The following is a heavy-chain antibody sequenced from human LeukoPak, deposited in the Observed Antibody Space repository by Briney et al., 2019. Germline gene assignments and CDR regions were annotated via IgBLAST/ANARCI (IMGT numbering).Heavy chain of an antibody. CDR2: IYTSGST. CDR3: ATSRFSGGLGRFDP. Sequence: PSETLSLTCTVSGDSISSGTYYWNWIRQPAGKGLEWIGRIYTSGSTIYNPSLKSRVTISVDTFKNQVSLKLSSVTAADTAVYYCATSRFSGGLGRFDPWGQGTLVTVSS. V-gene: IGHV4-61*02. CDR1: GDSISSGTYY. J-gene: IGHJ5*02. D-gene: IGHD3-10*01.